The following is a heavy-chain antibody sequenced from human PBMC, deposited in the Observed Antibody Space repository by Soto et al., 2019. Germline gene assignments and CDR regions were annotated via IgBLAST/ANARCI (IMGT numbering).Heavy chain of an antibody. Sequence: QVQLVESGGGLVKPGGSLRLSCAASGFTFSDSYMSWIRQAPGKGLEWISYITFSGNTVYYADSLKGRFTISRDNAKNSRYLQMNRLRAEDTAVYYCARVSWREKYGMDVWGQGTTVTVSS. CDR2: ITFSGNTV. CDR1: GFTFSDSY. V-gene: IGHV3-11*01. CDR3: ARVSWREKYGMDV. J-gene: IGHJ6*02.